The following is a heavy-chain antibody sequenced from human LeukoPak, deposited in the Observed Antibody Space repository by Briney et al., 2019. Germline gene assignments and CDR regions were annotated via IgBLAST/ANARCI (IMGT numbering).Heavy chain of an antibody. CDR1: GFTFSDYW. D-gene: IGHD4-23*01. Sequence: GGSLRLSCAASGFTFSDYWMHWVRQAPGKGLVWVSRVNSDGSSTSYADSVKGRFTISRDNAKNTLYLQMNSLRAEDTAVYYCARGGSSGNSNAFDIWGQGTMVTVSS. CDR2: VNSDGSST. V-gene: IGHV3-74*01. CDR3: ARGGSSGNSNAFDI. J-gene: IGHJ3*02.